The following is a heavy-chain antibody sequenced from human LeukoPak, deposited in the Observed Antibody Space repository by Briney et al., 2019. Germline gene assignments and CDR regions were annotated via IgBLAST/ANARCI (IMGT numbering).Heavy chain of an antibody. J-gene: IGHJ4*02. CDR2: ISWDGGST. V-gene: IGHV3-43*01. D-gene: IGHD2-15*01. Sequence: GGPLRLSCAASGFTFDDYTMHWVRQAPGKGPEWVSLISWDGGSTYYADSVKGRFTISRDNSKNSLYLQMNSLRTEDTALYYCAKDGTLGYCSGGSCGNFDYWGQGTLVTVSS. CDR1: GFTFDDYT. CDR3: AKDGTLGYCSGGSCGNFDY.